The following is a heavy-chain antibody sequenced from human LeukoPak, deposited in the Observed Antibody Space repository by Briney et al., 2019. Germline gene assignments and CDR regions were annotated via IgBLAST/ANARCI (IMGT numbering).Heavy chain of an antibody. Sequence: GWSLRVCCAASGSTFSSYTMNCVRQAPGKGLQWVSSISSSNSYIYYADSVQGQFTKSRDNAKNSLYLQKNSLRAEGTAVYYCAREGSALDYWGQGTLVTVSS. CDR3: AREGSALDY. J-gene: IGHJ4*02. CDR1: GSTFSSYT. CDR2: ISSSNSYI. V-gene: IGHV3-21*06.